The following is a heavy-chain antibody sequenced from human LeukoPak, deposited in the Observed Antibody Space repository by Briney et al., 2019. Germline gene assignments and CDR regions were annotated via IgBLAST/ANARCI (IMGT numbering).Heavy chain of an antibody. CDR2: ISAGGGRT. Sequence: GGSLRLSCAASGFTFSTYAMNWVRQAPGKGLEWVSLISAGGGRTYYADSVKGRFTISRDNSKNTLYLQMNSLRAEDTAVYYCAREDWGSTGHSFGYWGQGTLVTVSS. J-gene: IGHJ4*02. D-gene: IGHD7-27*01. V-gene: IGHV3-23*01. CDR1: GFTFSTYA. CDR3: AREDWGSTGHSFGY.